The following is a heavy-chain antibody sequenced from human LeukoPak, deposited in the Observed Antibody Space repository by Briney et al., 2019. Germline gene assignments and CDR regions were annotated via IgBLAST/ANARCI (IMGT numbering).Heavy chain of an antibody. CDR3: AREGLDGDYFDY. CDR1: GFTFSTYW. D-gene: IGHD3/OR15-3a*01. V-gene: IGHV3-7*01. J-gene: IGHJ4*02. Sequence: GGSLRLSCAASGFTFSTYWMSWVRQAPGKGLEWVANIKQDGSEKYYVDSVKGRFTISRGNAKNSLYLQMNSLRAEDTAVYYCAREGLDGDYFDYWGQGTLVTVSS. CDR2: IKQDGSEK.